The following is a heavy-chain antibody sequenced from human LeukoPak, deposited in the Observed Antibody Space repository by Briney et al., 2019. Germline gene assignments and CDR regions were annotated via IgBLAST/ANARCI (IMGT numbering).Heavy chain of an antibody. J-gene: IGHJ5*02. CDR2: INHSGST. V-gene: IGHV4-34*01. Sequence: PSETLSLTCAVYGGSFSGYYWSWIRQPPGKGLEWIGEINHSGSTNYNPSLESRVTISVDTSKNQFSLKLSSVTAADTAVYYCARGVVDITSWFDPWGQGTLVTVSS. CDR1: GGSFSGYY. D-gene: IGHD5-12*01. CDR3: ARGVVDITSWFDP.